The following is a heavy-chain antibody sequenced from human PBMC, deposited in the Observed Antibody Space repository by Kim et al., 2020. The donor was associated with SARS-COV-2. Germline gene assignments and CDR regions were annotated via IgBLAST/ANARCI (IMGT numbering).Heavy chain of an antibody. CDR1: GGSISSSSYY. CDR2: IYYSGST. J-gene: IGHJ5*02. D-gene: IGHD2-15*01. CDR3: AREVDIVVVVAEKMFDP. V-gene: IGHV4-39*02. Sequence: SETLSLTCTVSGGSISSSSYYWGWIRQPPGKGLEWIGSIYYSGSTYYNPSLKSRVTISVDTSKNQFSLKLSSVTAADTAVYYCAREVDIVVVVAEKMFDPWGQGTLVTVSS.